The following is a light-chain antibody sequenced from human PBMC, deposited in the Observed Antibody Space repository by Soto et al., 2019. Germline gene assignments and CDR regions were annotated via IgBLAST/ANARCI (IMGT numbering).Light chain of an antibody. J-gene: IGLJ2*01. Sequence: QSVLTQPASVSGAPGQRVTISCTGSSSNIGAGYDVHWYQQLPGTAPKLLIYGNSNLPSGVPDRFSGSKSGTSASLAIPGLQAEDEAEYYCQSFDSSLSVVFGGGTKLTVL. CDR1: SSNIGAGYD. CDR2: GNS. CDR3: QSFDSSLSVV. V-gene: IGLV1-40*01.